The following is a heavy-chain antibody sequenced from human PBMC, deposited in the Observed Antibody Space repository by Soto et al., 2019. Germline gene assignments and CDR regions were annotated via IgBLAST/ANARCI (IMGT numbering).Heavy chain of an antibody. D-gene: IGHD2-15*01. CDR1: GFTFSSYG. CDR3: ARDTYPCGGSCSDY. V-gene: IGHV3-33*01. Sequence: QVQLVESGGGVVQPGRSLRLSCAASGFTFSSYGMHWVRQAPGKGLEWVAAIWYDGSNKYYADSVKGRFTISRDNSKNTLYLQMNRLSAEDTAVYYWARDTYPCGGSCSDYWGQGTLFTVSS. J-gene: IGHJ4*02. CDR2: IWYDGSNK.